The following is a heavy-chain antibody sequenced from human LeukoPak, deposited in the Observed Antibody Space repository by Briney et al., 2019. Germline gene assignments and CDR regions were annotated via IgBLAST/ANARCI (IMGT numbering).Heavy chain of an antibody. D-gene: IGHD6-19*01. CDR3: ASPAVAGSGYYYYYMGV. J-gene: IGHJ6*03. CDR2: INHSGST. V-gene: IGHV4-34*01. CDR1: GGSFSGYY. Sequence: SETLSLTCAVYGGSFSGYYWSWIRQPPGKGLEWIGEINHSGSTNYNPSLKSRVTISVDTSKNQFSLQLSSVTAADTAVYYCASPAVAGSGYYYYYMGVWGKGTTVTVSS.